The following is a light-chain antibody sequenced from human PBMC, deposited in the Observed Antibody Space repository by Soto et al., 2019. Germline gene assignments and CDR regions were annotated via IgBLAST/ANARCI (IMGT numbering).Light chain of an antibody. V-gene: IGKV3-20*01. J-gene: IGKJ2*01. CDR2: GAS. CDR3: QQSGSSFYT. CDR1: QSVSSAY. Sequence: EIVLTQSPGTLSLSPGERATLSCRASQSVSSAYLAWYQQIPGQAPRLLIYGASSRATGIPDRFSGSGSGTDFTLPISGLEPEDFAVYYCQQSGSSFYTLGQGTKLEIK.